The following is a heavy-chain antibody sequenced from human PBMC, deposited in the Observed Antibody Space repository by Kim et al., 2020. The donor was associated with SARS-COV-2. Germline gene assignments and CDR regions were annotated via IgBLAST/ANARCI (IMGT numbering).Heavy chain of an antibody. J-gene: IGHJ4*02. Sequence: GGSLRLSCAASGFTINKFAMSWVRQAPGKGLEWVSLISGGGASTYYTDSVKGRFTISRDDSKSTLYLQMNGLRPDDTAVYYCAKLVAAPTAGYFDYWGQG. V-gene: IGHV3-23*01. D-gene: IGHD1-26*01. CDR2: ISGGGAST. CDR1: GFTINKFA. CDR3: AKLVAAPTAGYFDY.